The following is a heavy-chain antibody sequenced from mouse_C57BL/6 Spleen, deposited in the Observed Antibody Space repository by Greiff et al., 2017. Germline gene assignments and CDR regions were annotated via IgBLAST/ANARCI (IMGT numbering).Heavy chain of an antibody. CDR2: IYPGSGST. Sequence: VQLQQPGAELVKPGASVKMSCKASGYTFTSYWITWVKQRPGPGLEWIGDIYPGSGSTNYNEKFKSKATLTVDTSSSTAYMQLSSLTSEDSAVYYGARGHYYGSSDEAMDYWGQGTSVTVSS. V-gene: IGHV1-55*01. CDR1: GYTFTSYW. J-gene: IGHJ4*01. CDR3: ARGHYYGSSDEAMDY. D-gene: IGHD1-1*01.